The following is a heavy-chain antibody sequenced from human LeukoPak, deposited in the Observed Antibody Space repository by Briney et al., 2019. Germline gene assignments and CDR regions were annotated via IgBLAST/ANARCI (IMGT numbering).Heavy chain of an antibody. CDR2: ISYDGSNK. D-gene: IGHD3-10*01. Sequence: PGGFLRLSCAASGFTFSSYAMHWVRQAPGKGLEWVAVISYDGSNKYYADSVKGRFTISRDNSKNTLYLQINSLRAEDTAVYYCARDRYGSGSYYWITYYFDYWGQGTLVTVSS. CDR1: GFTFSSYA. CDR3: ARDRYGSGSYYWITYYFDY. J-gene: IGHJ4*02. V-gene: IGHV3-30*04.